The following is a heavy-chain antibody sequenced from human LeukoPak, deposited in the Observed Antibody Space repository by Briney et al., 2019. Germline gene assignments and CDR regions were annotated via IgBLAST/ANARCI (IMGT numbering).Heavy chain of an antibody. J-gene: IGHJ3*02. D-gene: IGHD3-22*01. CDR1: GFTFTTYW. V-gene: IGHV3-7*01. Sequence: GGSPRLSCAASGFTFTTYWMSWVRQFPGKGLEWVANINQDGTEKYYVDSVKGRFTVSRDNAKNSLNLQMNSLRAEDTAVYYCARADSSGYYLVGGFDIWGQGTMVTVSS. CDR2: INQDGTEK. CDR3: ARADSSGYYLVGGFDI.